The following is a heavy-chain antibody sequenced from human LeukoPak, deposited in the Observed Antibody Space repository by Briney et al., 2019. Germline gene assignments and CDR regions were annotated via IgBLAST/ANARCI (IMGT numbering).Heavy chain of an antibody. J-gene: IGHJ4*02. CDR2: IYHSGST. CDR1: GGFNTHYY. CDR3: ARGQWLPVFDF. D-gene: IGHD3-22*01. V-gene: IGHV4-59*01. Sequence: SETLSLTCSVSGGFNTHYYWTWIRQPPGKGLELIGYIYHSGSTNYNLSLNSRVTISVDTSKNHFSLKLSSVTAADTAVYYCARGQWLPVFDFWGQGILVTVSS.